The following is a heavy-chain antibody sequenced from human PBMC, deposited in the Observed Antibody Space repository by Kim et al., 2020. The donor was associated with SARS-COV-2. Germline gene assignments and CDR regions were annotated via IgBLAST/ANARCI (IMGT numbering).Heavy chain of an antibody. CDR3: ARTSTFKRVFDY. Sequence: KFYVDSVAGRFTVSRDNAKNSLYLQINSLRAEDTAVYYCARTSTFKRVFDYWGQGTLVTVSS. CDR2: K. J-gene: IGHJ4*02. V-gene: IGHV3-7*03.